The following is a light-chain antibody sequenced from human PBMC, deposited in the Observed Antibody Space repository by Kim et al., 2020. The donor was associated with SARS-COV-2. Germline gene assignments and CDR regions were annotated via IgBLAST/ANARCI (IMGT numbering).Light chain of an antibody. CDR2: EAS. V-gene: IGKV3-15*01. Sequence: LSPGERATLSGRASQSVNINLAWYQQNPGQAPRLLIYEASTRATGIPARFSGSWSGTEFTLTISSLQSEDFAVYYCQQYNDSPLTFGGGTRVDIK. CDR3: QQYNDSPLT. J-gene: IGKJ4*01. CDR1: QSVNIN.